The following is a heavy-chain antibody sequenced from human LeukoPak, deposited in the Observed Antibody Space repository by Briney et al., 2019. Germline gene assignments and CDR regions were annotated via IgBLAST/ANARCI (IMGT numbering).Heavy chain of an antibody. D-gene: IGHD3-22*01. CDR3: AKDISGYYRPFDY. CDR2: ISGSGSHT. J-gene: IGHJ4*02. V-gene: IGHV3-23*01. CDR1: GFSFSGYA. Sequence: GGSLRLSCAASGFSFSGYAMSWVRQAPGKGLEWVSSISGSGSHTYHADSVKGRFTISRDNSKNTLYLQMNSLRAEDTAVYYCAKDISGYYRPFDYWGQGTLVTVSS.